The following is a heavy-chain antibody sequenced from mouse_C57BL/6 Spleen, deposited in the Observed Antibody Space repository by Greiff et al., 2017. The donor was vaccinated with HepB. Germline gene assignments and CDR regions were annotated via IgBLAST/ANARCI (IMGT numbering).Heavy chain of an antibody. CDR3: ARSYGSRYLYAMDY. CDR2: INPYNGDT. Sequence: EVQLQQSGPELVKPGDSVKISCKASGYSFTGYFMNWVMQSHGKSLEWIGRINPYNGDTFYNQKFKGKATLTVDKSSSTAHMELRSLTSEDSAVYYCARSYGSRYLYAMDYWGQGTSVTVSS. J-gene: IGHJ4*01. D-gene: IGHD1-1*01. CDR1: GYSFTGYF. V-gene: IGHV1-20*01.